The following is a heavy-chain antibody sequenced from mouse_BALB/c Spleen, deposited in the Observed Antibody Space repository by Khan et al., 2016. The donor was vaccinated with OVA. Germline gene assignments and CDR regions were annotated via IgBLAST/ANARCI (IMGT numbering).Heavy chain of an antibody. V-gene: IGHV3-2*02. CDR1: GYSITSDYA. D-gene: IGHD3-3*01. CDR2: ISYSGST. J-gene: IGHJ3*01. CDR3: ARSPPVGDLWFAY. Sequence: EVQLQESGPGLVKPSQSLSLTCTVTGYSITSDYAWNWIRQFPGNKLEWMGYISYSGSTSYNPSLKSRISITRDTSKNQFFLQLNSVTTEDTATYYSARSPPVGDLWFAYWGQGTLVTVSA.